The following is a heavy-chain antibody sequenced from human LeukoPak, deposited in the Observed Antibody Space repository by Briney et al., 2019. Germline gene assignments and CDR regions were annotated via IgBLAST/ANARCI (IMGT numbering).Heavy chain of an antibody. V-gene: IGHV3-30*18. CDR3: AKDGKSGYDFFDY. D-gene: IGHD5-12*01. CDR1: GFTFSSYG. CDR2: ISYDGSNK. Sequence: GGSLRLSCAASGFTFSSYGMHWVRQAPGKGLEWVAVISYDGSNKYYADSVKGRFTISRDNSKNTLYLQMNSLRAEDTAVYYCAKDGKSGYDFFDYWGQGTLVTVSS. J-gene: IGHJ4*02.